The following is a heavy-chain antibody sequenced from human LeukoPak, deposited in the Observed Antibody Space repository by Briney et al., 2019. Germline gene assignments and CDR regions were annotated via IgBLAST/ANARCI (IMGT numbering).Heavy chain of an antibody. J-gene: IGHJ4*02. V-gene: IGHV1-2*02. CDR3: ARASRTVAASFDY. CDR2: INPNSGGT. Sequence: ASVKVSCKASGYIFTGYYIHWVRQAPGQGLEWMGWINPNSGGTNYAQKFQGRVTMTRDTSISTAYMELSRLRSDDTAVYYCARASRTVAASFDYWGQGTLVTVSS. CDR1: GYIFTGYY. D-gene: IGHD4-23*01.